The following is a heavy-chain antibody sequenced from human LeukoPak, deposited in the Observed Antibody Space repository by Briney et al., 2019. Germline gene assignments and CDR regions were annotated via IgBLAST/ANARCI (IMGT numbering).Heavy chain of an antibody. J-gene: IGHJ3*02. V-gene: IGHV3-48*03. Sequence: GGSLRLSCAASGFTFSSYEMNWVRQAPGKGLEWVSYISSSGSTIYYADSVKGRFTISRDNAKNSLYLQMNSLRAEDTAVYYCASSGVTGASDIWGQGTMVTVSS. CDR2: ISSSGSTI. CDR1: GFTFSSYE. D-gene: IGHD3-10*01. CDR3: ASSGVTGASDI.